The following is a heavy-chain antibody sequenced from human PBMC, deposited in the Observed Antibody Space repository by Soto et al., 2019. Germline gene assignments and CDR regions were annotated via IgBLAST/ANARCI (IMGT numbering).Heavy chain of an antibody. CDR2: INPNSGGA. D-gene: IGHD2-2*02. V-gene: IGHV1-2*02. CDR3: ARGTATSCYNCFYYGLDV. CDR1: GYTFAGYY. J-gene: IGHJ6*02. Sequence: QVQLVQSGAEVKKPGASVKVSCKASGYTFAGYYIHWVRQAPGQGLQWMGWINPNSGGAHYAQMFQGRVTMTRDTSLSTAYMELSNIKSDDTAVYFCARGTATSCYNCFYYGLDVWGQGTTVTVSS.